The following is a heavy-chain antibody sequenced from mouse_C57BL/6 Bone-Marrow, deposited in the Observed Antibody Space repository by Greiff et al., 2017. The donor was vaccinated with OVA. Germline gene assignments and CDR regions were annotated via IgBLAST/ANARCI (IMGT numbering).Heavy chain of an antibody. CDR1: GFSFNTYA. J-gene: IGHJ4*01. V-gene: IGHV10-1*01. CDR3: VRLNPDGGYAMDY. CDR2: IRSKSNNYAT. Sequence: EVKLVESGGGLVQPKGSLKLSCAASGFSFNTYAMNWVRQAPGKGLEWVARIRSKSNNYATYYADSVKDRFTISRDDSESMLYLQMNNLKTEDTAIYYCVRLNPDGGYAMDYWGQGTSVTVSS.